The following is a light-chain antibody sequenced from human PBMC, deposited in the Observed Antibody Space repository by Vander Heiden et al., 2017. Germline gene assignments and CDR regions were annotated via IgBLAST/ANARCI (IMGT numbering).Light chain of an antibody. Sequence: EIVLTQSPATLSLSPGERAILPCRASQSVSSYLAWYQQKPGQAPRLLIYDASNRATGIPARFSGSGSGTDFTLTISSLEPEDFAVYYCQQRSNWPPGAFGGGTKVEIK. CDR2: DAS. J-gene: IGKJ4*01. V-gene: IGKV3-11*01. CDR3: QQRSNWPPGA. CDR1: QSVSSY.